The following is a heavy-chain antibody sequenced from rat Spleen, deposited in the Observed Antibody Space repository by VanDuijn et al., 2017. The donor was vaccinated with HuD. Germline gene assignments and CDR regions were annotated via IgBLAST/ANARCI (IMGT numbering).Heavy chain of an antibody. CDR3: AGNWAYGGYTSERFYYFDY. Sequence: QVQLKESGPGLVQPSQSLSLTCTVSGFSLTSYSVSWVRQVSGKGPEWMGRMWYDGDTAFNSVLKSRLSISRDTSKSQVFLKMNSLQTEDTAMYFCAGNWAYGGYTSERFYYFDYWGQGVMVTVSS. CDR2: MWYDGDT. D-gene: IGHD1-11*01. J-gene: IGHJ2*01. V-gene: IGHV2-16*01. CDR1: GFSLTSYS.